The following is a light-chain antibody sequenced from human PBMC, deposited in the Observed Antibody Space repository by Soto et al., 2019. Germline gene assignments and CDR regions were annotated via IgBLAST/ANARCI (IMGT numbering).Light chain of an antibody. Sequence: QSALTQPASVSGSPGQSITISCTGTSSDIGGFIYVSWYQQHPGKAPKLMIYEVSNRPSGVSSRFSGSKSGNTASLTISGLQAEDEADYYCSSYAGSDNAVVFGGGTKLTVL. J-gene: IGLJ2*01. CDR3: SSYAGSDNAVV. CDR1: SSDIGGFIY. CDR2: EVS. V-gene: IGLV2-14*01.